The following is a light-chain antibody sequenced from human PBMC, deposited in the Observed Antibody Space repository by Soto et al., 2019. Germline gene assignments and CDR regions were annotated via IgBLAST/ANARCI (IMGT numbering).Light chain of an antibody. J-gene: IGKJ5*01. CDR2: AAS. Sequence: IHLTHSPSLLSASVSHGVTTTSRASQGINRFLAWYQQKPGKAPKLLIYAASTLQSGVPSRFSGSGSGTEFTLTISSLQPEDFATYYCQQLKSNLITFGQGTRLEN. CDR1: QGINRF. V-gene: IGKV1-9*01. CDR3: QQLKSNLIT.